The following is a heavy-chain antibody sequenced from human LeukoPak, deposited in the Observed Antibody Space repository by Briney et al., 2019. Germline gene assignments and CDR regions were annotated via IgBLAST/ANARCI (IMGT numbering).Heavy chain of an antibody. J-gene: IGHJ5*02. V-gene: IGHV3-21*01. D-gene: IGHD3-22*01. CDR1: GFTFSSYS. CDR2: ISSSSSYI. CDR3: ARDVTYYYDPSLGRFDP. Sequence: GGSLRLSCAASGFTFSSYSMNWVRQAPGKGLEWVSSISSSSSYIYYADSVKGRFTISRDNAKNSLYLQMNSLRAEDTAVYYCARDVTYYYDPSLGRFDPWGQGTLVTVSS.